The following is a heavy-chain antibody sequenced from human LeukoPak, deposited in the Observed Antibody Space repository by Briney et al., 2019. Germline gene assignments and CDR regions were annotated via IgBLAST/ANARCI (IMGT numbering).Heavy chain of an antibody. CDR2: ISAYNGNT. CDR1: GYTFTSYG. D-gene: IGHD3-10*01. J-gene: IGHJ5*02. Sequence: ASVKVSCKASGYTFTSYGISWVRQAPGQGLEWMGWISAYNGNTNYAQKLQGRVTMTTDTSTSTAYMELRSLRSDDTAVYYCARGVLLWFGEVVLSDWFDPWGQGTLVTVSS. CDR3: ARGVLLWFGEVVLSDWFDP. V-gene: IGHV1-18*01.